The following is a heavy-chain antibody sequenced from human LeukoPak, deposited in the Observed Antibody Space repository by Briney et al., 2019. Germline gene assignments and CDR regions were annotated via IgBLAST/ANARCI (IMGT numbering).Heavy chain of an antibody. D-gene: IGHD6-19*01. J-gene: IGHJ4*02. CDR1: GFTFRDYS. CDR3: VKERDRGTDVADDFDF. CDR2: IARDDFT. V-gene: IGHV3-23*01. Sequence: PGASLRLSCVASGFTFRDYSMAWVRQLPGGGLEWVSAIARDDFTVYPVPLKGRFTISRDNSRNTLYLQMNTLRAEDTAVYYCVKERDRGTDVADDFDFWGQGTLVTVSS.